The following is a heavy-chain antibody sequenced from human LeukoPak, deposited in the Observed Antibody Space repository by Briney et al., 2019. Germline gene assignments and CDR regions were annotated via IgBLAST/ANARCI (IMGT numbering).Heavy chain of an antibody. CDR1: GYTLTELS. D-gene: IGHD5-18*01. CDR2: FDPEDDET. V-gene: IGHV1-24*01. CDR3: ATGRSGYGYVIDS. Sequence: SVRVSCKVSGYTLTELSIHWVRQALGKGLEWMGGFDPEDDETIYAQKFQGRVTLTEDTSTDTAHMELSSLRSEDTAVYYCATGRSGYGYVIDSWGQGTLVTVSS. J-gene: IGHJ4*02.